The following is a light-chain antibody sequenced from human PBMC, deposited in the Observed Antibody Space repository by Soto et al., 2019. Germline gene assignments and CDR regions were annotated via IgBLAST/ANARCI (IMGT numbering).Light chain of an antibody. CDR1: QSISSY. J-gene: IGKJ4*01. Sequence: DIQMTQSPSSLSASVGDRVTITCRASQSISSYLNCYQQKPWKAPKLLIYAASSLQSGVPSRFSGSGSGPDFPLTISSLQPEDFATYYCQQSYSTPLTFGGGTKVEIK. CDR3: QQSYSTPLT. CDR2: AAS. V-gene: IGKV1-39*01.